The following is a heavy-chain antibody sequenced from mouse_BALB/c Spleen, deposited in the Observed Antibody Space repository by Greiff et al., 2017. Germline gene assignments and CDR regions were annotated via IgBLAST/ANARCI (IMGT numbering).Heavy chain of an antibody. Sequence: VHLVESGPELVKPGASVKISCKASGYAFSSSWMNWVKQRPGQGLEWIGRIYPGDGDTNYNEKFKGKATFTADTSSNTAYMQLSSLTSEDSAVYYCARGYGYDDYWGQGTTLTVSS. V-gene: IGHV1-82*01. CDR2: IYPGDGDT. J-gene: IGHJ2*01. D-gene: IGHD1-2*01. CDR1: GYAFSSSW. CDR3: ARGYGYDDY.